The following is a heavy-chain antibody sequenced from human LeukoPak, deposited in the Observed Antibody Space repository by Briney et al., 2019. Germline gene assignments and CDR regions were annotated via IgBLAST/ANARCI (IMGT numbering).Heavy chain of an antibody. D-gene: IGHD3-16*01. Sequence: PSETLSLTXXXXXGSISXGGYSWSWIRQPPGKGLEWIGYIYHSGSTYYNPSLKSRVTISVDRSKNQFSLKLSSVTAADTAVYYCARGWRDYLFDYWGQGTLVTVSS. CDR3: ARGWRDYLFDY. CDR1: XGSISXGGYS. J-gene: IGHJ4*02. CDR2: IYHSGST. V-gene: IGHV4-30-2*01.